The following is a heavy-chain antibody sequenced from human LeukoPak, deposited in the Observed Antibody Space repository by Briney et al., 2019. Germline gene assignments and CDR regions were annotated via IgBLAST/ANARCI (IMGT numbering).Heavy chain of an antibody. D-gene: IGHD4-23*01. CDR2: IIPILGIA. J-gene: IGHJ6*02. CDR3: AREGSTVVTPDYGMDV. V-gene: IGHV1-69*04. CDR1: GGTFSSYA. Sequence: GASVKVSCKASGGTFSSYAISWVRQAPGQGLEWMGRIIPILGIANYAQRFQGRVTITADKSTSTAYMELTSLRSEDTAVYYCAREGSTVVTPDYGMDVWGQGTTVTVSS.